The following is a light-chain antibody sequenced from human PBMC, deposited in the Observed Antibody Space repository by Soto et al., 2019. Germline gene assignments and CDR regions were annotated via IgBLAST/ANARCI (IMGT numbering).Light chain of an antibody. J-gene: IGLJ1*01. V-gene: IGLV2-14*01. CDR2: EVS. CDR1: NSDVGGYNY. CDR3: SSYTSSSTRV. Sequence: QSALTQPASVSGSPGQSITISCTGTNSDVGGYNYVSWYQQHPGKAPKLMIYEVSNRPSGGSTRFSGSKSGNTASLTISGLQAEDEADYYCSSYTSSSTRVFGTGTKVTVL.